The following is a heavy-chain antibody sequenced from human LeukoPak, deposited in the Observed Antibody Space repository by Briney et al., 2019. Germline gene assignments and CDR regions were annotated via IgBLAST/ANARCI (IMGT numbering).Heavy chain of an antibody. Sequence: GGSLRLSCAASGFTVSSNYMSWVRQAPGKGLEWVSVIYSGGSTYYADSVKGRFTISRDNSKNTLYLQMNSLRAEDTAVYYCASQTTVKYYFDYWGQGALVTVSS. CDR1: GFTVSSNY. J-gene: IGHJ4*02. CDR3: ASQTTVKYYFDY. CDR2: IYSGGST. D-gene: IGHD4-17*01. V-gene: IGHV3-53*01.